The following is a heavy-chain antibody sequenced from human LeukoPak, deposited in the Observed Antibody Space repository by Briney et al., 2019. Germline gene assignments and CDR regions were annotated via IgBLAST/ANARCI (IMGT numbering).Heavy chain of an antibody. CDR2: IFASGTT. Sequence: PSETLSLTCTVSGGSISTYSWNWIRQPAGKGLEWIGRIFASGTTKYNPSLKSRVTMSVETSKNQFSLKLSSVTAADTALYYCTRDLTDYYELDYWGQGTLVTVSS. CDR1: GGSISTYS. D-gene: IGHD3-22*01. V-gene: IGHV4-4*07. CDR3: TRDLTDYYELDY. J-gene: IGHJ4*02.